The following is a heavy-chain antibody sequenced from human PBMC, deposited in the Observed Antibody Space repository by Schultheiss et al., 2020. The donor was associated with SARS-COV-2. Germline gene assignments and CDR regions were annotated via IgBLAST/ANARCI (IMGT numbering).Heavy chain of an antibody. D-gene: IGHD3-10*01. CDR2: IYPGDSDT. CDR1: GYSFTSYW. Sequence: GGSLRLSCKGSGYSFTSYWIGWVRQMPGKGLEWMGIIYPGDSDTRYSPSFQGQVTISADKSISAAYLQWSGQEASDTAVYFCARGGSDWFDPWGQGTLVTVSS. J-gene: IGHJ5*02. CDR3: ARGGSDWFDP. V-gene: IGHV5-51*01.